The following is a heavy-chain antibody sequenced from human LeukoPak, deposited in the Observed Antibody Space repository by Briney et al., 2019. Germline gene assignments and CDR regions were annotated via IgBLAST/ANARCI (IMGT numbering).Heavy chain of an antibody. CDR1: GFTFSSYW. V-gene: IGHV3-74*01. CDR2: INSDGSST. J-gene: IGHJ4*02. Sequence: GGSLRLSCAASGFTFSSYWMHWVRQAPGKGLVWVSRINSDGSSTSYADSVKGRFTISRDNAKNTLYLQMNSLRAEDTAVYYCARERNGLYYYDSSGYYPRPFDYWGQGTLVTVSS. CDR3: ARERNGLYYYDSSGYYPRPFDY. D-gene: IGHD3-22*01.